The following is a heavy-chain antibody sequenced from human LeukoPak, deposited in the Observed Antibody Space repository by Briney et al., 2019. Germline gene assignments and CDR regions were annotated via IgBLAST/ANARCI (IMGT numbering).Heavy chain of an antibody. J-gene: IGHJ6*03. V-gene: IGHV4-31*03. CDR1: GGSISSGGYY. Sequence: SETLSLTCTVSGGSISSGGYYWSWIRQHPGKGLEWIGYIYYSGSTYYNPSLKSRVTISVDTSKNQFSLKLSSVTAADTAVYYCARVRSQTTVSYYYYYMDVWGKGTTVTVSS. CDR3: ARVRSQTTVSYYYYYMDV. D-gene: IGHD4-17*01. CDR2: IYYSGST.